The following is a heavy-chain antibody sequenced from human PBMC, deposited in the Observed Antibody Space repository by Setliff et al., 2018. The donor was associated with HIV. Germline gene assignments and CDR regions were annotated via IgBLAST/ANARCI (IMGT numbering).Heavy chain of an antibody. CDR2: IYYSGSA. CDR1: RDSIRNGAYY. D-gene: IGHD1-26*01. V-gene: IGHV4-39*07. CDR3: ARLGYSGSLVGAFDI. Sequence: SETLSLTCTVSRDSIRNGAYYWGWIRQPPGKGLEWIGSIYYSGSAYYNPSLQRRVTISVDTSKNQVSLNLTSVTAADTAVYYCARLGYSGSLVGAFDIWGQGTMVTVSS. J-gene: IGHJ3*02.